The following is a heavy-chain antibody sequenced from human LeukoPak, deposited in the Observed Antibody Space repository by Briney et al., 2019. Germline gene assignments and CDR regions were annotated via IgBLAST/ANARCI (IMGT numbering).Heavy chain of an antibody. Sequence: GGSLRLSCAASGFTFSNCALNWVRQAPGKGLEWVSGISGSGSNTYYTDSVKGRFTISRDSSKNTLYLQMNSLRAEDTAVYYCAKVESMIRSIRRGMDVWGQGTTVTVSS. CDR3: AKVESMIRSIRRGMDV. D-gene: IGHD3-10*01. V-gene: IGHV3-23*01. J-gene: IGHJ6*02. CDR1: GFTFSNCA. CDR2: ISGSGSNT.